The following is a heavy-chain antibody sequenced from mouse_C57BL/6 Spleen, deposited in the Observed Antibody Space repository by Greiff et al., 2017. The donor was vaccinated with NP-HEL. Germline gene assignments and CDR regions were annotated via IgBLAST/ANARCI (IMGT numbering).Heavy chain of an antibody. Sequence: QVQLQQSGAELVKPGASVKISCKASGYAFSSYWMNWVKQRPGKGLEWIGQIYPGDGDTNYNGKFKGKATLTADKSSSTAYMQLSSLTSEDSAVYFCARMGLYGNQAWFAYWGQGTLVTVSA. D-gene: IGHD2-1*01. CDR3: ARMGLYGNQAWFAY. J-gene: IGHJ3*01. V-gene: IGHV1-80*01. CDR1: GYAFSSYW. CDR2: IYPGDGDT.